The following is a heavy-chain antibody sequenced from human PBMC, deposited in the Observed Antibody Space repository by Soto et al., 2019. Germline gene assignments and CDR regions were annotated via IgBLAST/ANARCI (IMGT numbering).Heavy chain of an antibody. Sequence: TLSLTCTVSGDSISTFYWGWMRQSPGKELEWIGYVYYTGSTNYNPSLKSRVTISVDRSENQFSLKLTSANAADTAVYYCARGRTVRNYADDSSDYFYLFDYWGQGTQVTVSS. V-gene: IGHV4-59*01. CDR1: GDSISTFY. J-gene: IGHJ4*02. D-gene: IGHD3-22*01. CDR2: VYYTGST. CDR3: ARGRTVRNYADDSSDYFYLFDY.